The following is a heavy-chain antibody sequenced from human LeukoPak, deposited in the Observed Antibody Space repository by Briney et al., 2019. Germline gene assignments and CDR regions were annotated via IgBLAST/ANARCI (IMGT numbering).Heavy chain of an antibody. V-gene: IGHV1-46*01. CDR2: INPSGGRT. CDR3: ARGADWDYDRSGFTDY. J-gene: IGHJ4*02. D-gene: IGHD3-22*01. Sequence: GSVKVSCEASGYTFTSYYMHWVRQAPGHGLEWMGRINPSGGRTSYAQTFQGRVTMTRDKSTSTVYMELSSLRAEDTAVYYCARGADWDYDRSGFTDYWGQGTLVTVSS. CDR1: GYTFTSYY.